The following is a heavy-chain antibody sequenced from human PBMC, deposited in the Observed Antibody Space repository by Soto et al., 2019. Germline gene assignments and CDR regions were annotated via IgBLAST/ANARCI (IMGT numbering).Heavy chain of an antibody. V-gene: IGHV2-70*04. J-gene: IGHJ5*02. D-gene: IGHD1-1*01. CDR3: AKTGTDGSWFDP. CDR1: GFSLSTSGMR. Sequence: VSGPTLVNPTQTLTLTCTFSGFSLSTSGMRVSWIRQPPGKALEWLARIDWDDDKFYSTSLKTRLTISKDTSKNQVVLTMTNIDPVDTATYYCAKTGTDGSWFDPWGQGTLVTVSS. CDR2: IDWDDDK.